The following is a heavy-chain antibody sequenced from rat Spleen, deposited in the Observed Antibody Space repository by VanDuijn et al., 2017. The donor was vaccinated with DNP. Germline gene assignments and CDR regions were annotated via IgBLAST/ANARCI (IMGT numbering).Heavy chain of an antibody. Sequence: QVQLQQSGAELAKPGSSVKISCKASGYTFTTYYMSWIKQTTGQGLEYIGYINTGSGGTNYNEKFKGKAKLTVDKSSSTAFMQLSSLTPDDSSVYYCARRRLPYWYFDFWGPGTMVTVSS. V-gene: IGHV1-43*01. CDR2: INTGSGGT. J-gene: IGHJ1*01. CDR1: GYTFTTYY. CDR3: ARRRLPYWYFDF. D-gene: IGHD1-4*01.